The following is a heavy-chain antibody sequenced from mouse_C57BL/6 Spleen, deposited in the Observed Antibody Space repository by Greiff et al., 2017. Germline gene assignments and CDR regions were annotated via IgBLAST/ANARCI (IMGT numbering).Heavy chain of an antibody. CDR2: ISGGGGNT. D-gene: IGHD1-1*01. V-gene: IGHV5-9*01. Sequence: EVKLVESGGGLVKPGGSLKLSCAASGFTFSSYTMSWVRQTPEKRLEWVATISGGGGNTYYPDSVKGRFTISRDNAKNTLYLQMSRLRSEDTALYYCARQNYGSSYGYFDVWGTGTTVTVSS. CDR3: ARQNYGSSYGYFDV. CDR1: GFTFSSYT. J-gene: IGHJ1*03.